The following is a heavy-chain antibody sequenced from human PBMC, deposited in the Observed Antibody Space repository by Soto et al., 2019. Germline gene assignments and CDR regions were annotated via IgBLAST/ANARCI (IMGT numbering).Heavy chain of an antibody. D-gene: IGHD3-3*01. CDR2: ISSDGSSS. CDR1: GFRFSSYS. J-gene: IGHJ5*02. V-gene: IGHV3-30*18. CDR3: AKPRSSLEWPPFDP. Sequence: QVKLVESGGGVVQSGGSRRLSCEASGFRFSSYSIHWVRQAPGKGLEWVAVISSDGSSSDFADSVKGRFAISRDNSRKETVDLQMNNRRPDDRAVYDCAKPRSSLEWPPFDPGGHGPLVSVSS.